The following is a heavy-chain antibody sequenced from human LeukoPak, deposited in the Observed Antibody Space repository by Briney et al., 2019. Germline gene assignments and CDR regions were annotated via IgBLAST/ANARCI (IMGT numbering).Heavy chain of an antibody. J-gene: IGHJ5*02. CDR3: ASRSSLIGGSSPPCWFDP. D-gene: IGHD6-6*01. V-gene: IGHV4-39*01. CDR1: GGSISSSSYY. CDR2: IYYSGST. Sequence: SETLSLTCTVSGGSISSSSYYWGWIRQPPGKGLEWIGSIYYSGSTYYNPSLKSRVTISVDTSKNQFSLKLSSVTAADTAVYYCASRSSLIGGSSPPCWFDPWGQGTLVTVSS.